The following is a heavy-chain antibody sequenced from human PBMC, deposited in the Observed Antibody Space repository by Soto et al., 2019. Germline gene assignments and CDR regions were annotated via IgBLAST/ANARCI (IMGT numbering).Heavy chain of an antibody. CDR3: ARHNYGSGSTYFDY. CDR1: GGSIDSYY. J-gene: IGHJ4*02. V-gene: IGHV4-59*08. CDR2: VYYSGST. D-gene: IGHD3-10*01. Sequence: PSETLSLTCTVSGGSIDSYYWPWIRQPPGKGLEWIGYVYYSGSTNYNPSLKSRVTISVDTSKNQFSLKLNSMTAADTAVYYCARHNYGSGSTYFDYWGQGTLVTVPQ.